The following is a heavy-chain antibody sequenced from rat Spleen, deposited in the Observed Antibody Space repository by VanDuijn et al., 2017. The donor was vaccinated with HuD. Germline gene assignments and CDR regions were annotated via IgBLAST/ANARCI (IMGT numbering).Heavy chain of an antibody. Sequence: EVQLVESGGGLVQPGRSMKLSCAASGFTFSHYDMAWVRQAPKKGLEWVASISYDGSTTDYRDSVKGRFTLSRDNAKNTLYLQMDSLRSEDTATYYCARPSYGYPFAYWGQGTLVTVSS. D-gene: IGHD2-2*01. CDR1: GFTFSHYD. CDR3: ARPSYGYPFAY. V-gene: IGHV5-7*01. CDR2: ISYDGSTT. J-gene: IGHJ3*01.